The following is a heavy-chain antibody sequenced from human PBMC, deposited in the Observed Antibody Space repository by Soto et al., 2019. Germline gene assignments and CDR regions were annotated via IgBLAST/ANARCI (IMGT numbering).Heavy chain of an antibody. Sequence: SETLSLTCTVSGGSISSYYWSWIRQPPGKGLEWIGYIYYSGSTNYNPSLKSRVTISVDTSKNQFSLKLSSVTAADTAVYYCARRSGYDSEEVNFDYWGQGTLVTVS. V-gene: IGHV4-59*01. CDR2: IYYSGST. D-gene: IGHD5-12*01. CDR3: ARRSGYDSEEVNFDY. J-gene: IGHJ4*02. CDR1: GGSISSYY.